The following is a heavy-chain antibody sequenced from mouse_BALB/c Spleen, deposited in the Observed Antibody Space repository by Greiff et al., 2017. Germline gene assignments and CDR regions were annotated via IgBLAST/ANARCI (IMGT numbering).Heavy chain of an antibody. Sequence: EVNVVESGGGLVQPGGSMKLSCVASGFTFSNYWMNWVRQSPEKGLEWVAEIRLKSNNYATHYAESVKGRFTISRDDSKSSVYLQMNNLRAEDTGIYYCTRSLYGSSFDYWGQGTTLTVSS. CDR1: GFTFSNYW. D-gene: IGHD1-1*01. J-gene: IGHJ2*01. V-gene: IGHV6-6*02. CDR2: IRLKSNNYAT. CDR3: TRSLYGSSFDY.